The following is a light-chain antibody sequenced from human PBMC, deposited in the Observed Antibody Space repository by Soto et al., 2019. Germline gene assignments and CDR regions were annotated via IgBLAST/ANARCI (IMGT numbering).Light chain of an antibody. J-gene: IGLJ1*01. CDR1: SSDVGGYKY. CDR3: SSYTTTNTYV. Sequence: QSALTQPASVSGSPGQSITISCTGTSSDVGGYKYVSWYQQHPGKAPKLIIHEVSNRPSGVSNRFSGSKSGNTASLTISGLQAEDEADYYCSSYTTTNTYVFGTGTKLTVL. V-gene: IGLV2-14*01. CDR2: EVS.